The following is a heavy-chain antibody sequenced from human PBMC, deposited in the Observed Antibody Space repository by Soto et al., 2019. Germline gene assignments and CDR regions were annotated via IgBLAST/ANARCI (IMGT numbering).Heavy chain of an antibody. V-gene: IGHV3-13*01. CDR2: IGSGGDT. Sequence: EVQLVESGGGLVQPGGSLRLSCAASGFTLSSYDIHWVRQATGEGLAWVSGIGSGGDTHYADSVKGRFIISREDGKNSLYLQMNKLIVGDTGVYYWTRKTPPTGMEVWGQGSTVTVSS. D-gene: IGHD3-9*01. J-gene: IGHJ6*02. CDR1: GFTLSSYD. CDR3: TRKTPPTGMEV.